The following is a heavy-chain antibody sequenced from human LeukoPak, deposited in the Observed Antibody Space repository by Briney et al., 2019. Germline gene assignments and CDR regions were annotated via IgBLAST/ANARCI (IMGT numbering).Heavy chain of an antibody. D-gene: IGHD6-19*01. J-gene: IGHJ3*02. V-gene: IGHV1-18*01. Sequence: ASVKVSCKASGGTFSSYAISWVRQAPGQGLEWMGWISTYNGNTNYAQKLQGRVTMTTDTSTSTAYMELRSLRSDDTAVYYCARVVAVAGTNAFDIWGQGTMVTVSS. CDR1: GGTFSSYA. CDR3: ARVVAVAGTNAFDI. CDR2: ISTYNGNT.